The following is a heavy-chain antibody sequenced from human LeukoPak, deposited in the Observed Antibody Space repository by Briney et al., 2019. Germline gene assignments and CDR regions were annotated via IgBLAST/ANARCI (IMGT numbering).Heavy chain of an antibody. V-gene: IGHV3-64*01. D-gene: IGHD6-13*01. CDR3: ARDSSSWGTLFDY. J-gene: IGHJ4*02. CDR1: GFTFSSYA. CDR2: ISSNGGST. Sequence: PGGSLRLSCAASGFTFSSYAMHWVRQAPGKGLEYVSAISSNGGSTYYANSVKGRFTISRDNSKNTLYLQMGSLRAEDMAVYYCARDSSSWGTLFDYWGQGTLVTVSS.